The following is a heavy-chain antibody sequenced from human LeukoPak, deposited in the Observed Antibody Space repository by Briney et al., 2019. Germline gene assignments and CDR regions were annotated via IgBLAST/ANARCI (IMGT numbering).Heavy chain of an antibody. D-gene: IGHD3-10*01. CDR3: ARDYKADF. CDR1: GFTFSSYG. Sequence: GRSLRLSCAASGFTFSSYGMHWVRQAPGKGLEWVAVISYDGSNKYYADSVKGRFTISRDNSKNTLYLQMNSLRAEDTAIYYCARDYKADFWGQGTLVTVSS. V-gene: IGHV3-30*03. J-gene: IGHJ4*02. CDR2: ISYDGSNK.